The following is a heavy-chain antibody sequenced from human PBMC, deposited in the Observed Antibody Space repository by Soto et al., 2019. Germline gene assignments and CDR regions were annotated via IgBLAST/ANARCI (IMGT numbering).Heavy chain of an antibody. CDR2: IYYSGST. D-gene: IGHD6-13*01. CDR3: AEGIAAAGSPIADYFQH. CDR1: GGSISSSSYY. Sequence: QLQLQESGPGLVKPSETLSLTCTVSGGSISSSSYYWGWIRQPPGQGLEWIGSIYYSGSTYYNPSLKSRVTISVDTSKNPFSQKLSSVTAADTAVYYCAEGIAAAGSPIADYFQHWGQGTLVTVSS. V-gene: IGHV4-39*01. J-gene: IGHJ1*01.